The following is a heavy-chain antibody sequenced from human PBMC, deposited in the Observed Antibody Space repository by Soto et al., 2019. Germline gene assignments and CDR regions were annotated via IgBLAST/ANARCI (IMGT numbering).Heavy chain of an antibody. CDR2: ISAYNGNT. J-gene: IGHJ1*01. V-gene: IGHV1-18*01. D-gene: IGHD1-26*01. Sequence: ASVKVSCKASGYTFTSYGISWVRQAPGQGLEWMGWISAYNGNTNYAQKLQGRVTMTTDTSTSTAYMELRSLRSDDTAVYYCARDPPSGSYYPECFQQWGQGTMVTVSS. CDR3: ARDPPSGSYYPECFQQ. CDR1: GYTFTSYG.